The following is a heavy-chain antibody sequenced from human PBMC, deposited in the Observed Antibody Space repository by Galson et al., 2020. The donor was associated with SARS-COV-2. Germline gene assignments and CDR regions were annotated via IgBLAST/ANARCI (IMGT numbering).Heavy chain of an antibody. J-gene: IGHJ4*02. V-gene: IGHV3-30*04. CDR1: GFTFSNFA. Sequence: TGRSLRPSCAASGFTFSNFAMHWVRQAAGKRLERLAIISHDGSNKYNTDSMKGRFTISRDNSKNTLYLQVNSLRDEDTAVYYCAREGPDYTSSYFDYWGQGTPVTVSS. CDR2: ISHDGSNK. D-gene: IGHD6-6*01. CDR3: AREGPDYTSSYFDY.